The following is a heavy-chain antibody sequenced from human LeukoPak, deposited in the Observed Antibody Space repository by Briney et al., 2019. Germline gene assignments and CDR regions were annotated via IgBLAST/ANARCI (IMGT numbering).Heavy chain of an antibody. D-gene: IGHD2-2*01. V-gene: IGHV3-11*04. CDR2: ISSGGSTI. J-gene: IGHJ4*02. Sequence: PGGSLRLSCAASGFTFSDYYMSWIRQAPGKGREWLSYISSGGSTIYYVDSVKGRFAISRDNAKNSLYLQMNSLRAEDTAVYYCARDRSQVVPAVPFDYWGQGTLVTVSS. CDR3: ARDRSQVVPAVPFDY. CDR1: GFTFSDYY.